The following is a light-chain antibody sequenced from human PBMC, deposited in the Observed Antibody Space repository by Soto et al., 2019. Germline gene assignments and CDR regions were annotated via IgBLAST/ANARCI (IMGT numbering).Light chain of an antibody. CDR1: QTISTL. CDR3: QQYSHLVT. CDR2: EAS. V-gene: IGKV1-5*01. Sequence: QMTQSPSTLSAPVGDRVTITCQASQTISTLLAWFQHKPGKAPNLLIYEASNLESGVPSRFSGSGSGTEFTLTISSLQSDDSATYFCQQYSHLVTFGQGTKLEIK. J-gene: IGKJ2*01.